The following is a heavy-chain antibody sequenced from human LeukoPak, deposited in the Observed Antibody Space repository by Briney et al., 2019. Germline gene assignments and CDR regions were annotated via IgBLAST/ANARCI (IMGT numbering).Heavy chain of an antibody. D-gene: IGHD2-8*01. CDR3: TRDGGNARTPSLFDY. J-gene: IGHJ4*02. CDR1: GGSISSENNY. CDR2: ISPSGST. Sequence: SETLSLTCTVSGGSISSENNYWTWIRQPAGKGLEWIGRISPSGSTKFNASLKSRVTMSLDTSKNQFSLKLSSVTAADTAMYYSTRDGGNARTPSLFDYWGQGTLVTVSS. V-gene: IGHV4-61*02.